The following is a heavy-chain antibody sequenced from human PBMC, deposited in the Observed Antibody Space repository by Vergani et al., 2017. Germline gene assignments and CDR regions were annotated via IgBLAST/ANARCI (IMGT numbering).Heavy chain of an antibody. Sequence: QVQLQESGPGLVKPSETLSLTCTVSGGSISSYYWSWIRQPPGKGLEWIGYIYYSGSTNYNPSLKSRVTISVDTSKNQFSLKLSSVTAADTAVYYCARWPDTAMMFFDYWGQGTLVTVSS. CDR1: GGSISSYY. V-gene: IGHV4-59*01. CDR3: ARWPDTAMMFFDY. CDR2: IYYSGST. D-gene: IGHD5-18*01. J-gene: IGHJ4*02.